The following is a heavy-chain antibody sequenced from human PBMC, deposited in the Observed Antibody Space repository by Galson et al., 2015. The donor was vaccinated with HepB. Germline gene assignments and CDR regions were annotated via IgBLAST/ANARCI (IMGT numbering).Heavy chain of an antibody. J-gene: IGHJ4*02. D-gene: IGHD1-26*01. Sequence: SLRLSCAASGFTFSSHAMSWVRQAPGKGLEWVSAISGSGGSSYYADSVKGRFTISRANSKNTLYLQMNSLRAEDTAVYYCAKDSPYGGPFDYWGQGTLVTVSS. CDR3: AKDSPYGGPFDY. V-gene: IGHV3-23*01. CDR1: GFTFSSHA. CDR2: ISGSGGSS.